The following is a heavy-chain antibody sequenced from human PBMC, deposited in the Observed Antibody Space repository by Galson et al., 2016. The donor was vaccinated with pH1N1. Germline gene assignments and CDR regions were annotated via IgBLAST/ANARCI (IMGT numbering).Heavy chain of an antibody. CDR1: TSSISGYY. CDR3: ARGDYGDALYLYFDV. Sequence: LTCTISTSSISGYYWTWIRQPPGKGLEWIGPTYYGGSTNYNPSLKSRLTISIDTSQNQFSLTLSSLTAADTAVYYCARGDYGDALYLYFDVWGGGTLVTVSS. D-gene: IGHD4-17*01. CDR2: TYYGGST. J-gene: IGHJ2*01. V-gene: IGHV4-59*01.